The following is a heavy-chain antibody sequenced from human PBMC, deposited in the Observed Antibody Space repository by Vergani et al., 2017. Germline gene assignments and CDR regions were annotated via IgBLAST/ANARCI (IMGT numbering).Heavy chain of an antibody. J-gene: IGHJ4*02. CDR3: VKDAGSYENFFDS. V-gene: IGHV1-69*13. CDR1: GGPFKNSA. Sequence: QVQLVQSGAEVKKPGSSVKVSCKASGGPFKNSAFSWVRQVPGQGLEWMGRIITFFGTTDYAQRFQGRFTIIADEFTKTVDMQLSNLRSEDTATYYCVKDAGSYENFFDSWGQGTLVTVSS. CDR2: IITFFGTT. D-gene: IGHD1-26*01.